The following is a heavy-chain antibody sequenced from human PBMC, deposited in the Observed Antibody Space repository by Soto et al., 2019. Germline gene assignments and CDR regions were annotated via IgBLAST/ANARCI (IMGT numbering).Heavy chain of an antibody. CDR3: AREGVGATTIDY. V-gene: IGHV4-61*01. J-gene: IGHJ4*02. Sequence: LSLTCTVSGGSVSSGSYYWSWIRQPPGKGLEWIGYIYYSGSTNYNPSLKSRVTISVDTSKNQSSLKLSSVTAADTAVYYCAREGVGATTIDYWGQGTLVTVSS. D-gene: IGHD1-26*01. CDR2: IYYSGST. CDR1: GGSVSSGSYY.